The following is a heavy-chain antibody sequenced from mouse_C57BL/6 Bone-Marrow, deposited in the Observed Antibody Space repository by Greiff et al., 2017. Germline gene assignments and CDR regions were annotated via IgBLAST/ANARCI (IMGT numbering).Heavy chain of an antibody. J-gene: IGHJ2*01. D-gene: IGHD2-3*01. CDR3: ARYRWLLRDFDY. CDR1: GFTFSSYG. Sequence: EVNVVESGGDLVKPGGSLKLSCAASGFTFSSYGMSWVRQTPDKRLEWVATISSGGSYTYYPDSVKGRFTISRDNAKNTLYLQMSSLKSEDTAMYYCARYRWLLRDFDYWGQGTTLTVSS. V-gene: IGHV5-6*01. CDR2: ISSGGSYT.